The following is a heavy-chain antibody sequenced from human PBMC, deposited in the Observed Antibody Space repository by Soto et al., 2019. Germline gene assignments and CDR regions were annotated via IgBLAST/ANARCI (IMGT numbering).Heavy chain of an antibody. V-gene: IGHV3-9*01. CDR2: ISWNSGSI. J-gene: IGHJ3*01. D-gene: IGHD3-16*01. Sequence: EVQLVESGGGLVQPGRSLRLSCAASGFRFDDYAMHWVRQVPGKGLEWVSGISWNSGSIGYADSVKGRTTISRDNAKNSLYLQMTSLRVEDTALYYCAKDMGKITLRGFATWSQGTMVTVSS. CDR3: AKDMGKITLRGFAT. CDR1: GFRFDDYA.